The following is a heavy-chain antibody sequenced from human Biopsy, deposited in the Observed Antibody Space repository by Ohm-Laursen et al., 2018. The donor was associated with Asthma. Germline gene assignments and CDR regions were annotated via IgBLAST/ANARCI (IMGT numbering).Heavy chain of an antibody. CDR1: GFTFDDYG. Sequence: SLRLSCSASGFTFDDYGMHWVRQAPGKGLEWVSGISWNSGSIGYADSVKGRFTISRDNAKNSLYLQMNSLRVKDTALYYCAKATLGDIGKDYWGQGTLVTVSS. V-gene: IGHV3-9*01. D-gene: IGHD2-21*01. J-gene: IGHJ4*02. CDR3: AKATLGDIGKDY. CDR2: ISWNSGSI.